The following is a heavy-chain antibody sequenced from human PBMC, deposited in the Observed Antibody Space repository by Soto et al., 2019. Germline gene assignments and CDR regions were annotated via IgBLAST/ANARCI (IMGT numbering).Heavy chain of an antibody. D-gene: IGHD2-2*01. CDR3: TRSAYIDV. CDR2: ISSGSSTI. V-gene: IGHV3-48*01. CDR1: GFTFSTYS. Sequence: VGSLRLSCAASGFTFSTYSMNWVRQAPGKGLEWVSYISSGSSTIYYADSVKGRFTISRDNAKNSLYLQMDSLRAEDTAVYYATRSAYIDVWGTGTTVTVSS. J-gene: IGHJ6*03.